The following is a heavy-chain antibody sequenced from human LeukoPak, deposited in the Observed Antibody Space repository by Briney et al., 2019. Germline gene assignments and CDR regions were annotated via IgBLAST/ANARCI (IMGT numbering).Heavy chain of an antibody. CDR3: ARDQEGPTTVTTGGFDY. Sequence: GGSLRLSCAASGFTFSSYSMNWVRQAPGKGLEWVSSISSSSSYIYYADSVKGRFTISRDNAKNSLYLQMNSLRAEDTAVYYCARDQEGPTTVTTGGFDYWGQGTLVTVSS. CDR2: ISSSSSYI. D-gene: IGHD4-17*01. V-gene: IGHV3-21*01. J-gene: IGHJ4*02. CDR1: GFTFSSYS.